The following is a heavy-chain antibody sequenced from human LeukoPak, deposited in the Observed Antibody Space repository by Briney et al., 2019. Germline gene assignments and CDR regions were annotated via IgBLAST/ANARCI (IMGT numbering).Heavy chain of an antibody. J-gene: IGHJ3*02. Sequence: SVKVSCKTSGVTFSSYPISWVRQAPGQGLVWMGGIIPVFGIVNYAQKFQGRATITADKSTSTAYMELSSLRSEDTAVYCCARVTVAGPGTFDIWGQGTMVTVSS. CDR3: ARVTVAGPGTFDI. CDR1: GVTFSSYP. CDR2: IIPVFGIV. D-gene: IGHD6-19*01. V-gene: IGHV1-69*10.